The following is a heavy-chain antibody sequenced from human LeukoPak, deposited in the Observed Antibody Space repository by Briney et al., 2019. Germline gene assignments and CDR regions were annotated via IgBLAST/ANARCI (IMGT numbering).Heavy chain of an antibody. D-gene: IGHD1-14*01. CDR1: GLTFSTSG. CDR3: ATETNGRHYDY. J-gene: IGHJ4*02. Sequence: GGSLRLPCTASGLTFSTSGFNWVREAPGKGLEGVAPIGPTGSDRYHADSIKGRFTISRDHAHNFLYLQMNSLRAEDTAVYYCATETNGRHYDYWGQGTLLTVSS. CDR2: IGPTGSDR. V-gene: IGHV3-21*06.